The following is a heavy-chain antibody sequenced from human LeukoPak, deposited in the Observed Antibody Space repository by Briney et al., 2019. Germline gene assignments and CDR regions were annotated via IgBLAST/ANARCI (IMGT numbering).Heavy chain of an antibody. V-gene: IGHV4-59*08. CDR3: ASGNYGDYVPGWDY. CDR1: AGSISSYY. Sequence: SETLSLTCTVSAGSISSYYWSWLRQPPGKGLEWIGYIYYSGSTNYNPSLKSRVTISVDTSKNQFSLKLSSVTAADTAVYYCASGNYGDYVPGWDYWGQGTLVTVSS. J-gene: IGHJ4*02. D-gene: IGHD4-17*01. CDR2: IYYSGST.